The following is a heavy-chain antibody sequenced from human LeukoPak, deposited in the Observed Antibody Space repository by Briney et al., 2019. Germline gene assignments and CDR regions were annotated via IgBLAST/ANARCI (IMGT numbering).Heavy chain of an antibody. CDR2: IYYSGST. Sequence: TSETLSLTCTVSGGSISSYYWNWIRQPPGKGLEWIGYIYYSGSTNYNPSLKSRVTISVNTSKNQFSLKLTSVTAAGTAVYYCARHPSGRMWLQQGGWFDPWGQGTLVTVSS. J-gene: IGHJ5*02. V-gene: IGHV4-59*08. D-gene: IGHD5-24*01. CDR3: ARHPSGRMWLQQGGWFDP. CDR1: GGSISSYY.